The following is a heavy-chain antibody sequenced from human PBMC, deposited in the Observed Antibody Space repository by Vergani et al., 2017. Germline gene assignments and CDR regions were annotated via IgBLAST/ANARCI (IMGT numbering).Heavy chain of an antibody. CDR3: ARETSYXFDY. J-gene: IGHJ4*02. CDR1: GFTFSSYP. Sequence: QVQLLESGGGVVQPGRSLRLSCAASGFTFSSYPMEWVRQAPGKGLEWVAVISYDVSNQYYADSVKGRFTISRDDSKNTLYLQMNSLRAEDTAVYYCARETSYXFDYWGQGTLVTVSS. V-gene: IGHV3-30*04. D-gene: IGHD2-2*01. CDR2: ISYDVSNQ.